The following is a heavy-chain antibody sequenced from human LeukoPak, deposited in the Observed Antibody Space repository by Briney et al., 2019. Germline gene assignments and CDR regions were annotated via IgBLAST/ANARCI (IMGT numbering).Heavy chain of an antibody. D-gene: IGHD3/OR15-3a*01. V-gene: IGHV3-74*01. CDR1: GFTFSTYW. J-gene: IGHJ4*02. Sequence: GGSLRLSCAASGFTFSTYWMHWVRHVPGKGLVWVSRIKSDGSSTSYADSVKRRFTISRDNAKNTLYLQMNSLRAEDTAVYYCARDDFLTYWGQGTLVSVPS. CDR3: ARDDFLTY. CDR2: IKSDGSST.